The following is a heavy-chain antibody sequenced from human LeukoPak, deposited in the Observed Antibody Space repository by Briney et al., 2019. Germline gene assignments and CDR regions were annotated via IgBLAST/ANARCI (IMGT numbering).Heavy chain of an antibody. Sequence: PGGSLRLSCAASGFTFSSHAMSWVRQAPGKGLEWVSAISGSGGSTYYADSVKGRFTISRDNSKNTLYLQMNSLRAEDTAVYYCAKEGDSWSGKSWFDPWGQGTLVTVSS. V-gene: IGHV3-23*01. CDR1: GFTFSSHA. CDR3: AKEGDSWSGKSWFDP. J-gene: IGHJ5*02. CDR2: ISGSGGST. D-gene: IGHD3-3*01.